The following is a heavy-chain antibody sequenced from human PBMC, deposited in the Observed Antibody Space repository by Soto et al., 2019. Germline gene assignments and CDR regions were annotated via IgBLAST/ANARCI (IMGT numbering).Heavy chain of an antibody. CDR1: GFTFSNAW. J-gene: IGHJ6*02. V-gene: IGHV3-15*01. D-gene: IGHD4-17*01. CDR2: IKSKTDGGTT. Sequence: EVQLVESGGGLVKPGGSLRLSCAASGFTFSNAWMSWVRQAPGKGLEWVGRIKSKTDGGTTDYAAPVKGRFTISRDDSKNTLYLQMNSLKSEDTAVYYCTTDTFDYGDYLIYGMDVWGQGTTVTVSS. CDR3: TTDTFDYGDYLIYGMDV.